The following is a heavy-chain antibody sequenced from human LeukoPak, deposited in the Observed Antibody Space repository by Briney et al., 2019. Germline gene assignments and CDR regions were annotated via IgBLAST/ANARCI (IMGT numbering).Heavy chain of an antibody. V-gene: IGHV3-23*01. CDR2: ISGSGGST. Sequence: GGSLRLSCAASGFTFSSYVMSWVRQAPGKGLEWVSAISGSGGSTYYADSVKGRFTISRDNSKDTLYLQMNSLRAEDTAVYYCAKDMDTSFNFDYWGQGTLVTVSS. D-gene: IGHD3-3*02. CDR3: AKDMDTSFNFDY. CDR1: GFTFSSYV. J-gene: IGHJ4*02.